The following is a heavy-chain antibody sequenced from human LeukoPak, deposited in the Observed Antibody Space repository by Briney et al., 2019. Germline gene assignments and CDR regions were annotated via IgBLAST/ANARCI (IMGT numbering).Heavy chain of an antibody. J-gene: IGHJ3*02. D-gene: IGHD3-22*01. CDR1: GFTFSSYW. V-gene: IGHV3-7*03. CDR2: IKQDGSEK. CDR3: AKEKHYYDSSGAFDI. Sequence: GGSLRLSCVVSGFTFSSYWMSWVRQAPGKGLEWVANIKQDGSEKYYVDSVKGRFTISRDNAKNSVSLQMNSLRAEDMALYYCAKEKHYYDSSGAFDIWGQGTMVTVSS.